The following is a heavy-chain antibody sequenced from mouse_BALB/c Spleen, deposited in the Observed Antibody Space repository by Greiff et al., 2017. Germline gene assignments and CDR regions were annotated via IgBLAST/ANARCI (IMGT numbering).Heavy chain of an antibody. J-gene: IGHJ2*01. Sequence: EVKVVESGGGLVKPGGSLKLSCAASGFTFSDYYMYWVRQTPEKRLEWVATISDGGSYTYYPDSVKGRFTISRDNAKNNLYLQMSSLKSEDTAMYYCARDRGLGRGYFDYWGQGTTLTVSS. CDR2: ISDGGSYT. V-gene: IGHV5-4*02. D-gene: IGHD4-1*01. CDR1: GFTFSDYY. CDR3: ARDRGLGRGYFDY.